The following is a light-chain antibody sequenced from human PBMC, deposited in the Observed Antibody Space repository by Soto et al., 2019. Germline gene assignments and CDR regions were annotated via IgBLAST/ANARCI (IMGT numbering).Light chain of an antibody. CDR1: SSDFGSYNS. CDR3: SSYTSITTGL. V-gene: IGLV2-14*01. Sequence: QSALTQPASVSGSPGQSITISCTGTSSDFGSYNSVSWYQQHPGKAPKLMIFDVSYRPSGVSNRFSGSKSGNTASLTISGLQPEDEADYYCSSYTSITTGLFGGGTKLTVL. CDR2: DVS. J-gene: IGLJ2*01.